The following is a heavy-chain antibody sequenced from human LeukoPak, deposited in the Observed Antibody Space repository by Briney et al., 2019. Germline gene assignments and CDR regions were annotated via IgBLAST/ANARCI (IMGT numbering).Heavy chain of an antibody. CDR3: ARDTGGEQLGGSGFDI. CDR1: GGSFSGYY. Sequence: SETLSLTCAVYGGSFSGYYWSWIRQPPGKGLEWIGEINHSGSTNYNPSLKSRVTISVDTSKNQFSLKLSSVTAADTAVYYCARDTGGEQLGGSGFDIWGQGTMVTVSS. CDR2: INHSGST. J-gene: IGHJ3*02. D-gene: IGHD1-26*01. V-gene: IGHV4-34*01.